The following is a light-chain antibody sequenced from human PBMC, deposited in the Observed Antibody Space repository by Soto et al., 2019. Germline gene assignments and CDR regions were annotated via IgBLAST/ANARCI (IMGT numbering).Light chain of an antibody. V-gene: IGKV3-15*01. Sequence: EIVMTQSPATLSLSPGERATLSCRASDSIGSNLAWYQQKPGQAPRLLIYGAATRATAIPARFSGSGFGTEFTLTISSLQSDDFAVYYCQQYNDWLTWTFGQGTKVEIK. J-gene: IGKJ1*01. CDR3: QQYNDWLTWT. CDR1: DSIGSN. CDR2: GAA.